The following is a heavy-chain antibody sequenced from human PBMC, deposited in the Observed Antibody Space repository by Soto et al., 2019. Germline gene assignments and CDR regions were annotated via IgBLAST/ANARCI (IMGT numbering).Heavy chain of an antibody. V-gene: IGHV4-30-2*01. CDR3: ARVPGP. CDR2: IYHSGST. J-gene: IGHJ5*02. Sequence: SETLSLTCAVSGGSISSGGYSWSWIRQPPGKGLEWIGYIYHSGSTYYNPSLKSRVTISVDRSKNQFSLKLSSVTVADTAVYYCARVPGPWGQGTLVTVS. CDR1: GGSISSGGYS.